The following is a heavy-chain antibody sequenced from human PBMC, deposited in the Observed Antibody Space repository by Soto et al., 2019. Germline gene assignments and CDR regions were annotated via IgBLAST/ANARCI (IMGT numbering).Heavy chain of an antibody. CDR3: ARGALPTATPSCFAP. V-gene: IGHV1-18*04. D-gene: IGHD2-2*01. J-gene: IGHJ5*02. CDR1: GYTFNSYG. Sequence: QVQLVQSGAEVKKPGASVKVSCKASGYTFNSYGITWVRQAPGQGLEWMGWISTYNGKTNYAQKVQGRVTMTTDTSTSTADMELRSLTSHDTAVYYCARGALPTATPSCFAPWGQGTLLTVSS. CDR2: ISTYNGKT.